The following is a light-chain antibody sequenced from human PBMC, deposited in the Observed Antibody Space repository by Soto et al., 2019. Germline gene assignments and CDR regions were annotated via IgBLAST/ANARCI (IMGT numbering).Light chain of an antibody. Sequence: EIVLTQSPDTLSLSPGERATLSCRASQSVSSSYLAWYQQKPGQAPRLLIYGASSRATGIPDRFSGSGSGTDFTLTISRLEPEDFAGYYCQQYGSTQGFTFGPGNKVDVK. CDR2: GAS. CDR3: QQYGSTQGFT. J-gene: IGKJ3*01. V-gene: IGKV3-20*01. CDR1: QSVSSSY.